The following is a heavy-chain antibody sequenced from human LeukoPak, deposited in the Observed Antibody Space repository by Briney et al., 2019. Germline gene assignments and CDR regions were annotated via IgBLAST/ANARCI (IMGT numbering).Heavy chain of an antibody. D-gene: IGHD3-22*01. CDR2: IIPIFGTA. CDR3: ARAPYYYDSSGYNAFDI. J-gene: IGHJ3*02. Sequence: ASVKVSCKASGGTFSSYAISWVRQSPGQGLEWMGGIIPIFGTANYAQKFQGRVTITADESTSTAYMEPSSLRSEDTAVYYCARAPYYYDSSGYNAFDIWGQGTMVTVSS. V-gene: IGHV1-69*13. CDR1: GGTFSSYA.